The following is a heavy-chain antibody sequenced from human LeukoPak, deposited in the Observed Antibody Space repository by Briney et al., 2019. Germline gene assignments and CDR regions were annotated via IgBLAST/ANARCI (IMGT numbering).Heavy chain of an antibody. J-gene: IGHJ6*03. D-gene: IGHD3-3*01. CDR2: ISYDGSNK. Sequence: PGRSLRLSCAASGFTFSSYGMHWVRQAPGKGLEWVAVISYDGSNKYYADSVKGRFTISRDNSKNTLYLQMNSLRAEDTAVYYCARDPGGNLRFLEWLPIPYYMDVWGKGTTVTVSS. V-gene: IGHV3-30*03. CDR1: GFTFSSYG. CDR3: ARDPGGNLRFLEWLPIPYYMDV.